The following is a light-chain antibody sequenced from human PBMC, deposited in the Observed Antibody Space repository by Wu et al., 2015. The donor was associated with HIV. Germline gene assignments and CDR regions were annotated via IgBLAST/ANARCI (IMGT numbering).Light chain of an antibody. V-gene: IGKV1-13*02. CDR3: QQLNSFPLT. Sequence: SASIGDRVNITCRASQDIFTYLAWYQQTPGKAPRVLIYDASLLQSGVSSRFSGSGSGAHFTLTISGLQREDFAVYFCQQLNSFPLTFGQGSRLEI. CDR2: DAS. J-gene: IGKJ5*01. CDR1: QDIFTY.